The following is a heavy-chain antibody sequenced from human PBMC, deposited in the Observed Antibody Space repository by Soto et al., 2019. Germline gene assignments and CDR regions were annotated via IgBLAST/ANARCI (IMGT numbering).Heavy chain of an antibody. CDR1: GGSVNNKTYY. V-gene: IGHV4-61*01. CDR2: VYYSGTT. Sequence: PSEILSLTCSVSGGSVNNKTYYWSWIRQPPGKRLEWIGYVYYSGTTNYNPSLKSRVTISIDMSKNQFSLRLSSVTAADTALYYCARTTAVPNTLRSRYFFDFWGQGTLVTVSS. CDR3: ARTTAVPNTLRSRYFFDF. D-gene: IGHD3-9*01. J-gene: IGHJ4*02.